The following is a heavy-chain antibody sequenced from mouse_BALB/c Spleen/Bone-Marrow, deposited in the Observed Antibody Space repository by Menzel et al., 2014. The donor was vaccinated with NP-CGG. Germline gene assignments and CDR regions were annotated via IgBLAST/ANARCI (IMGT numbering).Heavy chain of an antibody. CDR3: AREVRADYAMDY. J-gene: IGHJ4*01. Sequence: QVQLKQSGAELVRPGVSVKISCKGSGYTFTDYAMHWVKQSHAKRLEWIGVISTYYGDASYNQKFKGKATMTVDKASSTPYMELTRLTSEDSAIYYCAREVRADYAMDYWGQGTSVTVSS. CDR1: GYTFTDYA. CDR2: ISTYYGDA. V-gene: IGHV1S137*01. D-gene: IGHD2-14*01.